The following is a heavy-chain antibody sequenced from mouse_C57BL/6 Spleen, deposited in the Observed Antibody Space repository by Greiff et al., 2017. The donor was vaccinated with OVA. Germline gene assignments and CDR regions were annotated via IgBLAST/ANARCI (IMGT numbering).Heavy chain of an antibody. V-gene: IGHV5-17*01. CDR3: ARTLYGNYVGWYFDV. J-gene: IGHJ1*03. CDR2: ISSGSSTI. D-gene: IGHD2-1*01. CDR1: GFTFSDYG. Sequence: EVMLVESGGGLVKPGGSLKLSCAASGFTFSDYGMHWVRQAPEKGLEWVAYISSGSSTIYYADTVKGRFTISRDNAKNTLFLQMTSLRSEDTAMYYCARTLYGNYVGWYFDVWGTGTTVTVSS.